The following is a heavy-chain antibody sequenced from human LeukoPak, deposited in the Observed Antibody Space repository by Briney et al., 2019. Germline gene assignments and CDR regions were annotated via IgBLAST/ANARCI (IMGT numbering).Heavy chain of an antibody. CDR3: ARDMRPEVPASSGYYYGMDV. D-gene: IGHD1-14*01. CDR2: IKQDGSEK. Sequence: GVSLRLSCAPSGFIFSSFSMSWVRQSPGKGLECVADIKQDGSEKYFLDSVKGRFTISRDHAKKSLYLQMNSLRVEDTAVYYCARDMRPEVPASSGYYYGMDVWGQGTTVTVSS. J-gene: IGHJ6*01. V-gene: IGHV3-7*01. CDR1: GFIFSSFS.